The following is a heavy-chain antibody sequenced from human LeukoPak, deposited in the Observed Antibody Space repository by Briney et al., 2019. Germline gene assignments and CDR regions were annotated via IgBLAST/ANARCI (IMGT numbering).Heavy chain of an antibody. V-gene: IGHV1-24*01. CDR2: FDPEDGET. CDR1: GYTLTELS. D-gene: IGHD3-3*01. J-gene: IGHJ6*02. CDR3: ARDSPTYYDFWSGLYGMDV. Sequence: GASVKVSCKVSGYTLTELSMHWVRQAPGKGLEWMGGFDPEDGETIYAQKFQGRVTMTEDTSTDTAYMELSSLRSEDTAVYYCARDSPTYYDFWSGLYGMDVWGQGTTVTVSS.